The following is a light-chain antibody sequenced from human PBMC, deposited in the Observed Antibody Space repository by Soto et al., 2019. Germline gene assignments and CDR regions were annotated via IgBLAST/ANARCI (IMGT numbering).Light chain of an antibody. CDR1: SGNVGGYNY. J-gene: IGLJ2*01. CDR3: CSYVGTPL. Sequence: QSALTQPRSVSGSPGQSVTISCTGTSGNVGGYNYVSWYQQHPGRAPKLVIFDVNKRPSGVPDRFSGSKSGNTASLTISGLQAEDEADYHCCSYVGTPLVGGGTKLTVL. V-gene: IGLV2-11*01. CDR2: DVN.